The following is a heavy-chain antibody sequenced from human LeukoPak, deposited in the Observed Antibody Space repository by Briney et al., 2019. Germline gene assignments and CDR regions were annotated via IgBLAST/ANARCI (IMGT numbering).Heavy chain of an antibody. J-gene: IGHJ5*02. CDR1: GFTFSDHY. D-gene: IGHD4-17*01. CDR2: TRNKAISYTT. CDR3: AFGDYESNWFDP. V-gene: IGHV3-72*01. Sequence: QPGGSLRLSCAASGFTFSDHYMDWVRQAPGKGLEWVGRTRNKAISYTTEYAASVKGRFTISRDDSKNSLYLQMNSLKTEDTAVYYCAFGDYESNWFDPWGQGTLVTVSS.